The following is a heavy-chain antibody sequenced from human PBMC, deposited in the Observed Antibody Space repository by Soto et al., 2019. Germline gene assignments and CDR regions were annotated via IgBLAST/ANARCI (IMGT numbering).Heavy chain of an antibody. D-gene: IGHD3-22*01. J-gene: IGHJ5*02. V-gene: IGHV4-59*01. CDR2: IYYVGSTNS. Sequence: QVQLQESGPGLVKPSETLSLTCIVSGGSISSYYWSWIRQPPGKGLGWIGIIYYVGSTNSNYNPTLKSRVTISVDTSKNQFSLKLSSVTAADTAVYYCASEIGAAGCFDPWGQGTLVTVSS. CDR3: ASEIGAAGCFDP. CDR1: GGSISSYY.